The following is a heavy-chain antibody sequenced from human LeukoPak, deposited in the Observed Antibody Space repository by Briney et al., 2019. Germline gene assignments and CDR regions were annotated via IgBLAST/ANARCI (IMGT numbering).Heavy chain of an antibody. J-gene: IGHJ4*02. CDR2: ISAYNGNT. CDR1: GYTSTSYG. CDR3: ARIDRYYYDSSGYTPPDY. D-gene: IGHD3-22*01. Sequence: GASVKVSCKASGYTSTSYGISWVRQAPGQGLEWMGWISAYNGNTNYAQKLQGRVTMTTDTSTSTAYVELRSLRSDDTAVYYCARIDRYYYDSSGYTPPDYWGQGTLVTVSS. V-gene: IGHV1-18*01.